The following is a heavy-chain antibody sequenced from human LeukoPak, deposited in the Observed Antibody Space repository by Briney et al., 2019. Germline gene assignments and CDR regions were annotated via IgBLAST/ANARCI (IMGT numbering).Heavy chain of an antibody. CDR2: IYYSGST. V-gene: IGHV4-59*01. CDR1: GGSISSYY. CDR3: ARGITIFGVVIMPDAFDI. J-gene: IGHJ3*02. D-gene: IGHD3-3*01. Sequence: SETLSLTCTVSGGSISSYYRSWIRQPPGKGLEWIGYIYYSGSTNYNPSLKSRVTISVDTSKNQFSLKLSSVTAADTAVYYCARGITIFGVVIMPDAFDIWGQGTMVTVSS.